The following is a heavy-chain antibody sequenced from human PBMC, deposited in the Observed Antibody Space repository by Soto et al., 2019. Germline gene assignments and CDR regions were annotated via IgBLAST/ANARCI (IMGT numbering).Heavy chain of an antibody. CDR3: AIRFTLATTPRDAFDL. CDR2: IYYSGST. J-gene: IGHJ3*01. V-gene: IGHV4-59*01. D-gene: IGHD2-15*01. CDR1: NGSIINYY. Sequence: SETLSLTCTVSNGSIINYYWSWIRQPPGKGLEWIGFIYYSGSTNYNPYLKGRVTMSVDMSRNQLSLKLNSVTAADTAVYYCAIRFTLATTPRDAFDLRGQGTLVPVSS.